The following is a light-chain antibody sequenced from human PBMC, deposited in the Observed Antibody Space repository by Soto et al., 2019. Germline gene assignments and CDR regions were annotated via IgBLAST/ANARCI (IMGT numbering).Light chain of an antibody. CDR2: GAS. V-gene: IGKV3-15*01. CDR1: QSVGSN. J-gene: IGKJ2*01. Sequence: EIILTQSPDILSVSAGETVILSCRASQSVGSNLAWYQHKPGQAPRLLVNGASTRATGVPARFRGSGSGTDFSLTISSLQSDDFAVYYCHPYNHWPPTYTFGLGTRLEI. CDR3: HPYNHWPPTYT.